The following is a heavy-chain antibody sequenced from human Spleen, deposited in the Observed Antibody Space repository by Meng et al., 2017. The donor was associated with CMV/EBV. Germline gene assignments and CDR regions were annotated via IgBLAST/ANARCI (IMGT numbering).Heavy chain of an antibody. CDR2: ISGSGGST. V-gene: IGHV3-23*01. CDR3: AKLYRDGYNYYDAFDI. Sequence: GGSLRLSCAASGFTFSSYTMNWVRQAPGKGLEWVSAISGSGGSTYYADSVKGRFTISRDNSKNTLYLQMNSLRAEDTAVYYCAKLYRDGYNYYDAFDIWGQGTMVTVSS. CDR1: GFTFSSYT. D-gene: IGHD5-24*01. J-gene: IGHJ3*02.